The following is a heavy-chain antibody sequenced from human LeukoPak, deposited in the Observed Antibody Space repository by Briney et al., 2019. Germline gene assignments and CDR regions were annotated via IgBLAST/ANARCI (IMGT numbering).Heavy chain of an antibody. V-gene: IGHV3-9*01. CDR3: AKGLAYCGGDCYDAFDI. J-gene: IGHJ3*02. CDR1: GFTFDDYA. Sequence: PGGSLRLSCAASGFTFDDYAMHWVRQAPGKGLEWVSGISWNSGSIGYADSVKGRFTISRDNAKNSLYLQMNSLRAEDTALYYCAKGLAYCGGDCYDAFDIWGQGTMVTVSS. CDR2: ISWNSGSI. D-gene: IGHD2-21*02.